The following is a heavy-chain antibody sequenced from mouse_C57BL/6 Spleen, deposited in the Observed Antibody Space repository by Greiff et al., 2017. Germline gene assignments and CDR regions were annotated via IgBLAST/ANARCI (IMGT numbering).Heavy chain of an antibody. D-gene: IGHD2-4*01. CDR1: GYTFTDYY. Sequence: VQLQQSGPELVKPGASVKISCKASGYTFTDYYMNWVKQSHGKSLEWIGDINPNNGGTSYNQKFKGKATLTVDKSSSTAYMELRSLTSEDSAVYYCASIYYDYDGYYAMDYWGQGTSVTVSS. J-gene: IGHJ4*01. CDR3: ASIYYDYDGYYAMDY. V-gene: IGHV1-26*01. CDR2: INPNNGGT.